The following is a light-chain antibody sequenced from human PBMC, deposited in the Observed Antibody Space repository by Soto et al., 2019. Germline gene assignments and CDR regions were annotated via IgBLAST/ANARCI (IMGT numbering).Light chain of an antibody. J-gene: IGLJ1*01. CDR3: QSYASSPSAIFV. CDR1: SSNIGAGYD. V-gene: IGLV1-40*01. Sequence: QSALTQPPSVSGAPGQRVTISCTGSSSNIGAGYDVHWYQQLPGTAPKLLIYANDNRPSGVPDRFSGSKSGTSASLAITGLRAADEADYYCQSYASSPSAIFVFGTGTKLTVL. CDR2: AND.